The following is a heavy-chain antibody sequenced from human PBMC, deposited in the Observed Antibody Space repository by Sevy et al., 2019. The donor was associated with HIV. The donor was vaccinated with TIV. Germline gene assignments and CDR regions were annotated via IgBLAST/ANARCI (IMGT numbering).Heavy chain of an antibody. V-gene: IGHV3-48*03. Sequence: GGSLRLSCAASGFTFSNFEMNWVRQAPGKGLEWISYITSSGSTIYYADSVQGRFTISRDNAKNSLFLQMNSLRAEDTAVYSCARATYYYDSSGPYYFDYWGQGTLVTVSS. CDR1: GFTFSNFE. CDR3: ARATYYYDSSGPYYFDY. CDR2: ITSSGSTI. J-gene: IGHJ4*02. D-gene: IGHD3-22*01.